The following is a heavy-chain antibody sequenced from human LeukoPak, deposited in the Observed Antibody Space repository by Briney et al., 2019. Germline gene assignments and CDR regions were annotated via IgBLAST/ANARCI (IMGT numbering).Heavy chain of an antibody. CDR3: ARDLVGYSGSYEGSNY. V-gene: IGHV3-53*01. Sequence: GRSLRLSCAASGFTVSSNYMSWVRQAPGKGLEWVSVIYSGGSTYYADSVKGRFTISRDNAKNSLYLQMNSLRAEDTAVYYCARDLVGYSGSYEGSNYWGQGTLVTVSS. CDR2: IYSGGST. CDR1: GFTVSSNY. J-gene: IGHJ4*02. D-gene: IGHD1-26*01.